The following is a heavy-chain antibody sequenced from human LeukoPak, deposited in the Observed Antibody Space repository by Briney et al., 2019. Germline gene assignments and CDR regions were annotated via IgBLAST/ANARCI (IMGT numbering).Heavy chain of an antibody. CDR3: ARAYYYDSSGYYSGYFDY. CDR2: ILPILGIA. V-gene: IGHV1-69*04. J-gene: IGHJ4*02. CDR1: GYTFTSYG. D-gene: IGHD3-22*01. Sequence: SVKVSCKASGYTFTSYGISWMRQAPGQGLEWMGRILPILGIANYAQKFQGRVTITADKSTSTAYMELSSLRSEDTAVYYCARAYYYDSSGYYSGYFDYWGQGTLVTVSS.